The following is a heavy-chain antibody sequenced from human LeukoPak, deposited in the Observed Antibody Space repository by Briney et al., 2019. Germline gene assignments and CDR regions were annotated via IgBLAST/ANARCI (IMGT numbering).Heavy chain of an antibody. CDR1: GYSFTSYW. Sequence: GESLKISCKGSGYSFTSYWIGWVRQMPGKGLEWMGIIYPGYSDTRYSPSFQGRVTISADNSISTAYLQWSSLKASDTAMYYCARAVCSSSCPEYFQHWAQGTLVTVSS. J-gene: IGHJ1*01. CDR2: IYPGYSDT. D-gene: IGHD6-13*01. CDR3: ARAVCSSSCPEYFQH. V-gene: IGHV5-51*01.